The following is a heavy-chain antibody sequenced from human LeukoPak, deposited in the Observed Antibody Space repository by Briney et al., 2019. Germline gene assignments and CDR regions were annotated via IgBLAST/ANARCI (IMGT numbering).Heavy chain of an antibody. CDR3: ARAQDYYDSSGYYRTTFDY. D-gene: IGHD3-22*01. Sequence: ASVKVSCKASGYTFTSYGISWVRQAPGQGLEWMGWISAYNGNTNYAQKLQGRVTMTTDTSTSTAYMELRSLRSDDTAVYYCARAQDYYDSSGYYRTTFDYWGQGTLVTVSS. J-gene: IGHJ4*02. V-gene: IGHV1-18*01. CDR2: ISAYNGNT. CDR1: GYTFTSYG.